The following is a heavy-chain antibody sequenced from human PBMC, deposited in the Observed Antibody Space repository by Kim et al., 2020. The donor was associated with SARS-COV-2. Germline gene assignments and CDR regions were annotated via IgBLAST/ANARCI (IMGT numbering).Heavy chain of an antibody. D-gene: IGHD3-10*01. Sequence: GGSLRLSCAASGFTFSSYAMSWVRQAPGKGLEWVSAISGSGGSTYYADSVKGRFTIARDNSKNTLYLQMNSLRAEDTAVYYCAKDPVPWGSGVATNWGQGTLVTVSP. CDR1: GFTFSSYA. CDR2: ISGSGGST. J-gene: IGHJ4*02. V-gene: IGHV3-23*01. CDR3: AKDPVPWGSGVATN.